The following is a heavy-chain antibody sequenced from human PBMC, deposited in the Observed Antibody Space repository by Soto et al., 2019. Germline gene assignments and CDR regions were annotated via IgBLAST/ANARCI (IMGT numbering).Heavy chain of an antibody. V-gene: IGHV3-7*01. CDR2: IKQDGSEK. CDR3: ARGTGGATSSGKDQFDY. J-gene: IGHJ4*02. D-gene: IGHD1-26*01. CDR1: GFIFGNFW. Sequence: EVQLVESGGGLVQPGGPLRLSCAGSGFIFGNFWMTWVRQAPGKGLEWVANIKQDGSEKYYVDSVKGRFTISRDNVKNSLYLQMNSLRSEDTAVYYCARGTGGATSSGKDQFDYWGQGTLVPVSS.